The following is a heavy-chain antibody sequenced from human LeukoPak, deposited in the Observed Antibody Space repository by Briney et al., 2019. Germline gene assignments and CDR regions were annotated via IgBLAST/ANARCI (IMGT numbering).Heavy chain of an antibody. CDR3: ARPELPGWSVLFDF. D-gene: IGHD2-15*01. CDR1: GFTFSNYW. Sequence: PGGSLRLSCAASGFTFSNYWMSWVRQAPGKGLEWVANINQDGSETYYADSVKGRFTMSRGNAKNSLDLQMNSLRAEDTAVYYCARPELPGWSVLFDFWGRGTLVTVSS. V-gene: IGHV3-7*01. J-gene: IGHJ4*02. CDR2: INQDGSET.